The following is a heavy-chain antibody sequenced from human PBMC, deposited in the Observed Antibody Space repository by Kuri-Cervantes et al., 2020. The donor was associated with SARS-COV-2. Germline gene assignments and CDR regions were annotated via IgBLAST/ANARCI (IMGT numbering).Heavy chain of an antibody. D-gene: IGHD3-3*01. CDR2: ISGSGGST. Sequence: GGSLRLSCAASGFTFSSYAMSWVRQAPGKGLEWVPAISGSGGSTYYADSVKGRFTISRDNSKNTLYLQMNSLRAEDTAVYYCAKAYYDFWSGYYRGGYYFDYWGQGTLVTVSS. V-gene: IGHV3-23*01. J-gene: IGHJ4*02. CDR1: GFTFSSYA. CDR3: AKAYYDFWSGYYRGGYYFDY.